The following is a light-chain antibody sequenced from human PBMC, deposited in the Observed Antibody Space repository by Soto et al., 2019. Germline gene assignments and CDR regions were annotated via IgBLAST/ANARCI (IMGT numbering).Light chain of an antibody. V-gene: IGKV3-11*01. Sequence: EIVLTQSPATLSLSPGERATLSCRASQSVSSYLAWYQHKPGQAPRLLIYDASNRATGIPARFSGSGSGTDFTLTISSLVPEDFAVYYCQQRSNWPWTFGQGTKVEIK. CDR2: DAS. CDR1: QSVSSY. J-gene: IGKJ1*01. CDR3: QQRSNWPWT.